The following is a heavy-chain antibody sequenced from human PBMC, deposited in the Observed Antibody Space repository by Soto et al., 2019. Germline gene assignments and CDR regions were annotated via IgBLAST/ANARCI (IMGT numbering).Heavy chain of an antibody. CDR2: IYYSGST. D-gene: IGHD3-3*01. Sequence: TSETLSLTCTVSGGSISSGDYYWSWIRQPPGKGLEWIGYIYYSGSTYYNPSLKSRVTISVDTSKNQFSLKLSSVTAADTAVYYCARVYAGITIFGVVTPAGWFDPWGQGTLVTVSS. CDR1: GGSISSGDYY. V-gene: IGHV4-30-4*01. J-gene: IGHJ5*02. CDR3: ARVYAGITIFGVVTPAGWFDP.